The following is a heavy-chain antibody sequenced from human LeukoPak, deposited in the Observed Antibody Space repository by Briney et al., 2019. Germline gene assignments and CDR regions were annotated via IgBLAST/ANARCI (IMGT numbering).Heavy chain of an antibody. J-gene: IGHJ5*02. Sequence: SETLSLTCTVSSGSISSYYWSWIRQPPGKGLEWIGYIYYSGSTNYNPSLKSRVTISVDTSKNQFSLKLSSVTAADTAVYYCARVVVAPYDFWSGYPFDPWGQGTLVTVSS. D-gene: IGHD3-3*01. CDR2: IYYSGST. CDR1: SGSISSYY. V-gene: IGHV4-59*01. CDR3: ARVVVAPYDFWSGYPFDP.